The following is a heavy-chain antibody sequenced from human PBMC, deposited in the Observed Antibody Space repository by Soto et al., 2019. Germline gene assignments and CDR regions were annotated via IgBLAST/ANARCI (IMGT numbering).Heavy chain of an antibody. D-gene: IGHD5-12*01. CDR3: VREAYIGYGHAIDH. J-gene: IGHJ4*02. Sequence: SVILSLTCAFSGVTISNYDLSLIRKPPGKGLEWIGYNYHSGTTNYNPSLKSRVTISVDTSKNQFSLRLTSVTAADTAIYYCVREAYIGYGHAIDHWGQGNLVTVSS. V-gene: IGHV4-59*01. CDR2: NYHSGTT. CDR1: GVTISNYD.